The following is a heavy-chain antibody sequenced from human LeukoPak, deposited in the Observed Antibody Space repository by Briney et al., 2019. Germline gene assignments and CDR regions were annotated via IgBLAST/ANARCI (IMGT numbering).Heavy chain of an antibody. CDR2: IYYSGST. D-gene: IGHD3-16*02. V-gene: IGHV4-31*03. CDR3: ARSRRLGELSLAY. CDR1: GGSISSGGYY. J-gene: IGHJ4*02. Sequence: PSETLSLTCTVSGGSISSGGYYWNWIRQHPGKGLEWIGYIYYSGSTYYNPSLRGRVTISVDTSTNQFSLKLSSVTAADTAVYYCARSRRLGELSLAYWGQGTLVTVS.